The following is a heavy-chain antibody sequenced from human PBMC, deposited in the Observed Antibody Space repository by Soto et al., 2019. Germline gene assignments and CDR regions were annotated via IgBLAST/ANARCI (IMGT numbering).Heavy chain of an antibody. D-gene: IGHD2-2*03. CDR2: FYPGDSPS. Sequence: PGESLKISCKTSGYSFISYWVAWVRQKPGKGLEWMGTFYPGDSPSTYSPSFQGQVTISVDKSISTAYLHLSSLKASDTAMYYCARIIGYCRNNDCSWTFDIWGQGTTVTVSS. CDR1: GYSFISYW. CDR3: ARIIGYCRNNDCSWTFDI. V-gene: IGHV5-51*01. J-gene: IGHJ3*02.